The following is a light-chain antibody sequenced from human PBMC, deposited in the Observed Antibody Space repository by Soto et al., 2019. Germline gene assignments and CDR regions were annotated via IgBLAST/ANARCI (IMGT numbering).Light chain of an antibody. CDR3: QQSYSTPYT. V-gene: IGKV1-39*01. Sequence: DIQMTQSPSSLSASVGDRVTITCRASQIISIFLNWYQQEPGKAPKLLICGASSLQRGVPSRFSGGGSGTDFTLTIGSLQPEDFATYYCQQSYSTPYTVGQGTELEIK. J-gene: IGKJ2*01. CDR1: QIISIF. CDR2: GAS.